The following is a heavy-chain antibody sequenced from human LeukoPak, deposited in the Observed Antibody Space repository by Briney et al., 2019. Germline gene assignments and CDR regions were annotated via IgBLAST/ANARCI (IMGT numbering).Heavy chain of an antibody. J-gene: IGHJ4*02. CDR1: GYTFSAYY. CDR2: INPSGGST. Sequence: GASVKVSCKSSGYTFSAYYIHWVGQAPRQGLEWMGFINPSGGSTSYAQKFQGRVTMTRDKSTNTVYMELSSLRSEDTAVYYCARGFPPLDYWGQGALVTVSS. CDR3: ARGFPPLDY. V-gene: IGHV1-46*01.